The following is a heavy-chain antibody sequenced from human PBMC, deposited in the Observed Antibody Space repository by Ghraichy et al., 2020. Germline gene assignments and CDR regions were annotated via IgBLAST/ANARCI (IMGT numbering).Heavy chain of an antibody. CDR3: ARDPAVAGYFDY. CDR1: GFTFSSYA. D-gene: IGHD6-19*01. CDR2: ISYDGSNK. J-gene: IGHJ4*02. V-gene: IGHV3-30*04. Sequence: GESLNISCAASGFTFSSYAMHWVRQAPGKGLEWVAVISYDGSNKYYADSVKGRFTISRDNSKNMLYLQMNSLRAEDTAVYYCARDPAVAGYFDYWGQGTLVTVSS.